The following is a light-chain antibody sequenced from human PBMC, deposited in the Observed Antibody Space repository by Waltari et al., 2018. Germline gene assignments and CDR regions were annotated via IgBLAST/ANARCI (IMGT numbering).Light chain of an antibody. V-gene: IGKV3-20*01. CDR3: QHYVRLPAT. J-gene: IGKJ1*01. CDR1: QTVSRT. Sequence: IVLTQSPGTLSLSPGESATLSCTASQTVSRTLAWYQQKPGQAPRLLIYGDSIRATGIPDRFSGSGSGTDFSLTISILEPEDFAVYYCQHYVRLPATFGQGTKVEIK. CDR2: GDS.